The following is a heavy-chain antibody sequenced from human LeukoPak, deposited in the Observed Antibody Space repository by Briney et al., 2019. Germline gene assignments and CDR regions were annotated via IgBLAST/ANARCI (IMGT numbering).Heavy chain of an antibody. CDR2: ISSSSSYI. CDR3: ARDRWHDY. D-gene: IGHD2-15*01. V-gene: IGHV3-21*01. J-gene: IGHJ4*02. Sequence: GGSLGLSCAASGFTFSSYNMNWVRQAPGKGLEWVSSISSSSSYIYYADSVKGRFTISRDSAKNSLFLQMNSLRAEDTAVYYCARDRWHDYWGQGTLVTVSS. CDR1: GFTFSSYN.